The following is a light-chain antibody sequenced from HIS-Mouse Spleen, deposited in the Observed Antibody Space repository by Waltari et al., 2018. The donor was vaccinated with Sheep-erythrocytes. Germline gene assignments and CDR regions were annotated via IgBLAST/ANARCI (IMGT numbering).Light chain of an antibody. Sequence: DIQMTQYPSSLSASVGDNVTITCHASQDISNYLNWYQQKPGKAPKLLIYDASNLETGVPSRFSGSGSGTDFTFTISSLQPEDIATYYCQQYDNLPLTFGGGTKVEIK. J-gene: IGKJ4*01. CDR2: DAS. V-gene: IGKV1-33*01. CDR1: QDISNY. CDR3: QQYDNLPLT.